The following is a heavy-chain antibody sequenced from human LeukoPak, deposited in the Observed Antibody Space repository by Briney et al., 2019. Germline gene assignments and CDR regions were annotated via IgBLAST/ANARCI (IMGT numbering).Heavy chain of an antibody. D-gene: IGHD6-19*01. CDR2: IIPIFGTA. J-gene: IGHJ4*02. V-gene: IGHV1-69*01. Sequence: SVKVSCKASGGTFSSYAISWVRQAPGRGLERMGGIIPIFGTANYAQKFQGRVTITADESTSTAYMELSSLRSEDTAVYYCVSRPHEYSSGWYGVDYWGQGTLVTVSS. CDR1: GGTFSSYA. CDR3: VSRPHEYSSGWYGVDY.